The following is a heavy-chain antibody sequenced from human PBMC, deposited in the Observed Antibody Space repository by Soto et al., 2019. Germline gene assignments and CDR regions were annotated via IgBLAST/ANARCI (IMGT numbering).Heavy chain of an antibody. Sequence: LRLACAASGFTFSGYGMSWVRQAPGKGLEWVSSISASGGSTYYADSVKGRFTISRDNSKNTLYLQMNSLRAEDTAVYYCAKRCYYDGSGPYGMDVWGQGTTVTVSS. CDR3: AKRCYYDGSGPYGMDV. V-gene: IGHV3-23*01. D-gene: IGHD3-22*01. J-gene: IGHJ6*02. CDR2: ISASGGST. CDR1: GFTFSGYG.